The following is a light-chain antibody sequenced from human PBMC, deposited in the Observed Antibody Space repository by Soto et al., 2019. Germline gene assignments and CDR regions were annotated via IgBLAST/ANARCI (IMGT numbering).Light chain of an antibody. Sequence: EIVLTQSPGTLSLSPGERATLSCRASQSVSSSYLAWYQQKPGQAPRLLIYGASSRATGIPDRFSGSGSGTDFTLTIRRLEPEDFAVYYCQQNGNSPPQFGQGTKVDIK. V-gene: IGKV3-20*01. J-gene: IGKJ1*01. CDR1: QSVSSSY. CDR2: GAS. CDR3: QQNGNSPPQ.